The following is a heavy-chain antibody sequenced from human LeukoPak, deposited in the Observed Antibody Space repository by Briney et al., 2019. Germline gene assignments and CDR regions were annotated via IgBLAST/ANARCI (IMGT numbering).Heavy chain of an antibody. Sequence: GGSLRLYCAASGFTFSSYALNWVRQAPGKGLEWISYISSSSSTIYYTDSVKGRFTISRDNAKNSLYLQMNSLRDEDTAVYYCARDDILTGYLDVWGQGTTVTVSS. CDR3: ARDDILTGYLDV. CDR1: GFTFSSYA. D-gene: IGHD3-9*01. V-gene: IGHV3-48*02. CDR2: ISSSSSTI. J-gene: IGHJ6*02.